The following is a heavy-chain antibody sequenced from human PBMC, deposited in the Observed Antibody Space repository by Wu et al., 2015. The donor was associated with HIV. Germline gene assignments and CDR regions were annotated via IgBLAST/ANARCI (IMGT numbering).Heavy chain of an antibody. D-gene: IGHD4-17*01. J-gene: IGHJ5*02. CDR2: ILATHGAT. CDR3: ARGPDYGDSNSFDP. V-gene: IGHV1-69*11. CDR1: GGSFSRSG. Sequence: QVQLVQSGAEVKKPGSSVKVSCKASGGSFSRSGISWVRQAPGQGLEWMGRILATHGATNYAQKFQGRVTITADESTSTAYMEVSRLTSEDTAIYYCARGPDYGDSNSFDPWGPEPGHRLL.